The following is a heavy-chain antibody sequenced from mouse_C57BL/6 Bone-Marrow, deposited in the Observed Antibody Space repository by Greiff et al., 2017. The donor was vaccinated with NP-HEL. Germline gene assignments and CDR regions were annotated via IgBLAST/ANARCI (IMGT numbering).Heavy chain of an antibody. J-gene: IGHJ2*01. D-gene: IGHD1-1*01. CDR3: ASYYYGSSYFDY. Sequence: QVQLKQPGAELVKPGASVKLSCKASGYTFTRYLMHWVKQRPGRGLEWIGRIDPNSGGTKYNEKFKSRATLTVDKPSSTAYMQLSSLTSEDSAVYYCASYYYGSSYFDYWGQGTTLTVSS. CDR1: GYTFTRYL. CDR2: IDPNSGGT. V-gene: IGHV1-72*01.